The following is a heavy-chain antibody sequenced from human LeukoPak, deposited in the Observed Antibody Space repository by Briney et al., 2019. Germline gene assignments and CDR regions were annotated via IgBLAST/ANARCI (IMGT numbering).Heavy chain of an antibody. D-gene: IGHD7-27*01. CDR2: IRYDGSNK. Sequence: GGSLRLSCAASGFTFSSYGMHWVRQAPGKGLEWVAFIRYDGSNKYYADSVKGRFTISRDNSKNTLYLQMNSLRAEDTAVYYCAKGRPNWGKGGNYFDYWGQGTLVTVSS. CDR3: AKGRPNWGKGGNYFDY. V-gene: IGHV3-30*02. J-gene: IGHJ4*02. CDR1: GFTFSSYG.